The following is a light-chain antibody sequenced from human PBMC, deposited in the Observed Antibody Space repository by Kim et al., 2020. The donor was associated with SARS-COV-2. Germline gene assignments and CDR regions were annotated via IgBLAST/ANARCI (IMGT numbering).Light chain of an antibody. CDR1: HSVISAN. J-gene: IGKJ1*01. CDR3: QQYHSSPRT. Sequence: EVVLTQSPGTLSLSPGENATLSCRASHSVISANLSWYQQRSGQAPRLLIYGASTRATGIPDRFSGSGSGTDFTLKISRLEPEDFAVYYCQQYHSSPRTFGQGTKVDIK. CDR2: GAS. V-gene: IGKV3-20*01.